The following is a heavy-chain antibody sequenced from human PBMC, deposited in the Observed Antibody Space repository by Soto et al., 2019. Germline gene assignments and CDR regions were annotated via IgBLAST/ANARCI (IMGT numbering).Heavy chain of an antibody. V-gene: IGHV4-59*01. CDR1: GGSTNSYY. CDR2: IYGSGST. J-gene: IGHJ4*02. Sequence: SEALSVTCTVSGGSTNSYYWCWIRQFPEKGLEWIGYIYGSGSTNYNPSRKSRVTISVDTSRNHFSLSLTSVTAADTAVYYCAAAPRNWGQGTLVT. D-gene: IGHD2-15*01. CDR3: AAAPRN.